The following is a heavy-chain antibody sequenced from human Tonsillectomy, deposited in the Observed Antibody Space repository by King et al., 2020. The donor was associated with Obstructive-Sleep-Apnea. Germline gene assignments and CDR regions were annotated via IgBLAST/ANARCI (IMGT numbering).Heavy chain of an antibody. V-gene: IGHV3-53*04. CDR2: IYSADST. CDR1: GFSVRSDY. D-gene: IGHD3-3*01. J-gene: IGHJ3*02. CDR3: ARGWWGDDFWRGYHGFDI. Sequence: DVQLVESGGALVQPGGSLRLSCAASGFSVRSDYMTCVRQAPGKGLEWVSLIYSADSTYYADSVKGRFTISRHISNNTLYLQMNSLRVDDTAVYYCARGWWGDDFWRGYHGFDIWGQGTMVIVSS.